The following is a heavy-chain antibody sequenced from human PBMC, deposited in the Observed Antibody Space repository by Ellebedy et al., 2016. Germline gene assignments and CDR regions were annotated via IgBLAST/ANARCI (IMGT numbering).Heavy chain of an antibody. CDR3: ARDGCSGGSCYSVPPYFDY. J-gene: IGHJ4*02. CDR1: GGTFSSYA. V-gene: IGHV1-69*13. CDR2: IIPIFGTA. Sequence: SVKVSXKASGGTFSSYAISWVRQAPGQGLEWMGGIIPIFGTANYAQKFQGRVTITADESTSTAYMELSSLRSEDTAVYYCARDGCSGGSCYSVPPYFDYWGQGTLVTVSS. D-gene: IGHD2-15*01.